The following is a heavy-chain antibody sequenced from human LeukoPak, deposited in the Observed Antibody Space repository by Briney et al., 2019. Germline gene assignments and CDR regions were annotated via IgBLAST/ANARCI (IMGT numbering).Heavy chain of an antibody. D-gene: IGHD3-22*01. J-gene: IGHJ4*02. Sequence: GSLRLSCAASGFIVNSNYINLVRPAPGEGLELVSIIYNGGSPFYADSVKGRFTISRDNSKNTVYLQMNSLRVEGTAVYYCARGAQERYYYDSSGYYDYWGQGTLVTVSS. V-gene: IGHV3-53*01. CDR3: ARGAQERYYYDSSGYYDY. CDR2: IYNGGSP. CDR1: GFIVNSNY.